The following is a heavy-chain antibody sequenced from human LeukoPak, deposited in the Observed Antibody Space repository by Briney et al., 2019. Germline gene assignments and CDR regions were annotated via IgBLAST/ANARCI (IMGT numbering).Heavy chain of an antibody. D-gene: IGHD3-22*01. CDR2: ISAYNGNT. CDR3: ARELGFYDSSGYHYVLGY. CDR1: GYTFISYG. Sequence: ASVKVSCKGSGYTFISYGISWVRQAPGQGLEWMGCISAYNGNTKNAQKYQGRVTMTTDTSTSTAYMEMRSLRSDDTAVYYCARELGFYDSSGYHYVLGYWGQGTLVTVSS. V-gene: IGHV1-18*01. J-gene: IGHJ4*02.